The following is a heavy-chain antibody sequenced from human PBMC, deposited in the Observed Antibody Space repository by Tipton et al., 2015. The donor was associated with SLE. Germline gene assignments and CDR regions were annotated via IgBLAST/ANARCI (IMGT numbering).Heavy chain of an antibody. Sequence: TLSLTCSVSGGSINSGAYSWSWIRQPPGKGLQSIGYIYHSGSTFYNPSLKSRVTISVDTSKSQFSLKLTSVTAADTAVYFCARGCSSATCYPSGGVDYWGQGTLVTVSS. CDR2: IYHSGST. D-gene: IGHD2-2*01. CDR3: ARGCSSATCYPSGGVDY. CDR1: GGSINSGAYS. J-gene: IGHJ4*02. V-gene: IGHV4-30-2*01.